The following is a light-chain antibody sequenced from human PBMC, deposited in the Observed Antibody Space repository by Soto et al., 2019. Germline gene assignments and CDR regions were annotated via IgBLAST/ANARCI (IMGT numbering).Light chain of an antibody. CDR2: DAS. Sequence: EIVLTQSPGTLSLSPGERATLSCRASQSVSSSYLAWYQQKPGQAPRLLIYDASSRATGIPDRFSGSGSGTDCTLTISRLEPEDFAVYYCQQYGNSPFAFGPGTTVDIK. V-gene: IGKV3-20*01. J-gene: IGKJ3*01. CDR1: QSVSSSY. CDR3: QQYGNSPFA.